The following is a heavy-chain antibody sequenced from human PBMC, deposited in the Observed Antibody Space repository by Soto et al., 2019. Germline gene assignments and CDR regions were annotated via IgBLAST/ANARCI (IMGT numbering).Heavy chain of an antibody. CDR1: GYSFTSYW. Sequence: PGESLKISCKGSGYSFTSYWIGWVRQMPGKGLEWMGIIYPGDSDTRYSPSFQGQVTISADKSISTAYLQWSSLKASDTAMYYCAVPGIAAAGTGYYYGMDVWAQGTTVTVSS. V-gene: IGHV5-51*01. D-gene: IGHD6-13*01. CDR3: AVPGIAAAGTGYYYGMDV. J-gene: IGHJ6*02. CDR2: IYPGDSDT.